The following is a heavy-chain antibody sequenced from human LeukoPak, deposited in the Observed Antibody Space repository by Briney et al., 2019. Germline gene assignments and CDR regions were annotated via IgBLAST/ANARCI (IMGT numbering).Heavy chain of an antibody. V-gene: IGHV2-5*02. J-gene: IGHJ5*02. CDR1: GFSLSTSGVG. D-gene: IGHD3-22*01. Sequence: YGPTLVNPTQTLTLTCTFSGFSLSTSGVGVGWIRQPPGKALDWLALIYWDDDKRYSPSLKNRLTITKDTSKNQVVLTMTNMDPVDTGTYYCAHRGRSGYRFDPWGQGTLVTVSS. CDR3: AHRGRSGYRFDP. CDR2: IYWDDDK.